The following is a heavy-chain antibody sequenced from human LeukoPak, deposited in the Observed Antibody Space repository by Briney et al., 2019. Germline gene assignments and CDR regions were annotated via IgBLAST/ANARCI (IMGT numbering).Heavy chain of an antibody. Sequence: GGSLRLSCAASGFTFSSYGMHWVRQAPGKGLGWVAVIWYDGRNKYYADSVKGRFTISRDNSNTTLYLQMNSLRAEDTAVYYCAAVRKVRYFVYWGQGTLVSVSS. CDR2: IWYDGRNK. CDR1: GFTFSSYG. V-gene: IGHV3-33*01. CDR3: AAVRKVRYFVY. J-gene: IGHJ4*02.